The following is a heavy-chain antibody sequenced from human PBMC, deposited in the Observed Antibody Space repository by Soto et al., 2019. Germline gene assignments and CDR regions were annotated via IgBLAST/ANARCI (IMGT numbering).Heavy chain of an antibody. D-gene: IGHD6-6*01. V-gene: IGHV5-51*01. J-gene: IGHJ6*02. CDR2: IYPGDSDT. CDR1: GYSFTSYW. Sequence: GESLKISCKGSGYSFTSYWIGWVRQMPGKGLEWMGIIYPGDSDTRYSPSFQGQVTISADKSISTAYLQWSSLKASDTAMYYCARHVKYSSSSANYGMDVWGQGTTVTVSS. CDR3: ARHVKYSSSSANYGMDV.